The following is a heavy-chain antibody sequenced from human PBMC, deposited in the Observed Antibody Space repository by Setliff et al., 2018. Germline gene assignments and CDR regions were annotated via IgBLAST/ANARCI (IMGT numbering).Heavy chain of an antibody. CDR3: ARDNTMVGATDY. V-gene: IGHV4-34*01. CDR1: GGSYSNYY. Sequence: PSENLSLTCAVYGGSYSNYYWSWIRQPPGGGLEWLGEVSHSGSTNYKPSLKGRVAMSVDTSTGQFSLRLRSVTAADTAVYFCARDNTMVGATDYWGLGTLVTVSS. D-gene: IGHD1-26*01. CDR2: VSHSGST. J-gene: IGHJ4*02.